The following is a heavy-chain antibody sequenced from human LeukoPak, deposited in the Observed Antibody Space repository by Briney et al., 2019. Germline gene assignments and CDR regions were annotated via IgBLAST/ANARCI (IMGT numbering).Heavy chain of an antibody. CDR3: AREGAAAEDVNWFDP. CDR2: INPNSGGT. Sequence: ASVKVSCKASGYTFTGYYMHWVRQAPGQGLEWMGWINPNSGGTHYVEKFQDRVTMTRDTPISTAYMELSSLRSDDTAIYYCAREGAAAEDVNWFDPWGQGTLVTVSP. V-gene: IGHV1-2*02. J-gene: IGHJ5*02. CDR1: GYTFTGYY. D-gene: IGHD6-25*01.